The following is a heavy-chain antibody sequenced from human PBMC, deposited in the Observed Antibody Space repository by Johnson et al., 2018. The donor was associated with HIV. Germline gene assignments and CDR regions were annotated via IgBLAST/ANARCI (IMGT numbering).Heavy chain of an antibody. CDR1: GFTFSSYA. Sequence: QVLLVESGGGLVQPGRSLRLSCAASGFTFSSYAMHWVRQAPGKGLEWVAVISYDGSNKYYADSVKGRFTISRDNSKNTLYLQMNSLRAEDTAVYYCARVRPKGSFDIWGQGTMVTVSS. CDR2: ISYDGSNK. D-gene: IGHD1-1*01. CDR3: ARVRPKGSFDI. J-gene: IGHJ3*02. V-gene: IGHV3-30*04.